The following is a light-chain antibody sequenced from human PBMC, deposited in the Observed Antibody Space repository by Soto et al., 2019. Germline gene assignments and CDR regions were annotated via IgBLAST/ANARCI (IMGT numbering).Light chain of an antibody. Sequence: QSALTQPPSASGSPGQSVTISCTGTSSDVGGYNYVSWYQQHPGKAPKLMIYEVSKRPSGVPDRFSGSKSGNTASLTVSGLQAEDEADYYCSSYAGSNNFEWVFGGWTKLTVL. J-gene: IGLJ2*01. CDR1: SSDVGGYNY. CDR3: SSYAGSNNFEWV. V-gene: IGLV2-8*01. CDR2: EVS.